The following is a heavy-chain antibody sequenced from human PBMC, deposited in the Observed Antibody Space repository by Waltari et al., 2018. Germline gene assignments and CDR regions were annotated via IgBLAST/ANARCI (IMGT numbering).Heavy chain of an antibody. V-gene: IGHV4-4*02. Sequence: WRGGPPPPGKRVEWRGQGRGDGRTNYIPSLASRVTVSLDTYNNQCSLMVTSAAAADTAVYYRARDRGRGLYLDSWGPGTLVTVSP. J-gene: IGHJ4*02. CDR3: ARDRGRGLYLDS. D-gene: IGHD2-15*01. CDR2: GRGDGRT.